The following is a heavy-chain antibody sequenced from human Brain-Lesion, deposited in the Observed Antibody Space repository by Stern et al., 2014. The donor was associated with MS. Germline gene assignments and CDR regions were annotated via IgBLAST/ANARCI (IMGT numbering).Heavy chain of an antibody. CDR3: ATLSPGAGGNYYRHFDY. V-gene: IGHV1-24*01. CDR2: FDPEDGET. CDR1: GYTLTELS. J-gene: IGHJ4*02. D-gene: IGHD1-26*01. Sequence: VHLVQSGAEVKKPGASVKVSCKVSGYTLTELSMHWVRHAPRKGLDGMGGFDPEDGETIYAQKFQGRVTMTEDTSTDTAYMELSSLRSEDTAVYYCATLSPGAGGNYYRHFDYWGQGTLVTVSS.